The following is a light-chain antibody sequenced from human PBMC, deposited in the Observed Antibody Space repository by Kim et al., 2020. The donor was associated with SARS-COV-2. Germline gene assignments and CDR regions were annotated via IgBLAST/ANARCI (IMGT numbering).Light chain of an antibody. Sequence: QSALTQPTSVSRSPGQSITISCTGTSSDVGGYNYVSWYQQHPGKAPKLMIYDVSKRPSGVSNRFSGSKSGNTASLTISGLQAEDEADYYCSSYSSSSTFGVLGGGPQLTVL. V-gene: IGLV2-14*03. J-gene: IGLJ3*02. CDR2: DVS. CDR1: SSDVGGYNY. CDR3: SSYSSSSTFGV.